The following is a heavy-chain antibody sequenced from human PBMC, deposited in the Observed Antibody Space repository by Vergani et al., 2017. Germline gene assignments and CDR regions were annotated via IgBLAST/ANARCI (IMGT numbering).Heavy chain of an antibody. CDR3: ARGFYGGNSCCDY. Sequence: QVQLQESGPGLVKPSETLSLTCTVSGGSISSYYWSWIRQPPGKGLEWIGYIYYSGSTNYNPSLKSRVTISVDTSKNQFSLKLSSVTGADTAVYYCARGFYGGNSCCDYWGQGTLVTVSS. V-gene: IGHV4-59*01. D-gene: IGHD4-23*01. CDR1: GGSISSYY. J-gene: IGHJ4*02. CDR2: IYYSGST.